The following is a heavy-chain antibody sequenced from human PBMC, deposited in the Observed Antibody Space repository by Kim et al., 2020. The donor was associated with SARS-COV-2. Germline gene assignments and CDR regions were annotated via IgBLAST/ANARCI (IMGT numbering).Heavy chain of an antibody. V-gene: IGHV1-46*01. CDR3: ARGDYYDHSGYMAF. Sequence: YAEKFQGRVSMTRDTSTSTVYMELNSLRSEDTAVYYCARGDYYDHSGYMAFWGQGTLVTV. J-gene: IGHJ4*02. D-gene: IGHD3-16*01.